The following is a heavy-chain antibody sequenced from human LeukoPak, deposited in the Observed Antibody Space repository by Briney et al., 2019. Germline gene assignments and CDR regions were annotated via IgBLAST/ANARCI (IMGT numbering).Heavy chain of an antibody. CDR3: VRDRATRQAWAELDL. CDR2: ISSSSSYI. CDR1: GFTFSSYS. V-gene: IGHV3-21*01. Sequence: GGSLRLSCAASGFTFSSYSMNWVRQAPGKGLERVSSISSSSSYIYYADAVKGRFTISRDNSNNMVYLQMNSLRSEDSALYYCVRDRATRQAWAELDLWGQGTLVTVSS. J-gene: IGHJ5*02. D-gene: IGHD7-27*01.